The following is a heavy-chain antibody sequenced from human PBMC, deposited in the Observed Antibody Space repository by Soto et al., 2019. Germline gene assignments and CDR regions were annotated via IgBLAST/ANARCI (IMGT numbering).Heavy chain of an antibody. Sequence: ASVKVSCKASGYTFTSYGISWVRQAPGQGLEWMGWISAYNGNTNYAQKLQGRVTMTTDTSTSTAYMELRSLRSDDTAVYYCARRVKYSGSYYYYYGMDVWGQGTTVTVSS. CDR2: ISAYNGNT. V-gene: IGHV1-18*01. CDR3: ARRVKYSGSYYYYYGMDV. J-gene: IGHJ6*02. D-gene: IGHD1-26*01. CDR1: GYTFTSYG.